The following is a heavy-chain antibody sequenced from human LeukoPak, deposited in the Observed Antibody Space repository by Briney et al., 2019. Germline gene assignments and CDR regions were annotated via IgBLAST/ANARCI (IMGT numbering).Heavy chain of an antibody. V-gene: IGHV3-21*01. CDR2: LTPSGTDI. J-gene: IGHJ4*02. CDR1: GFTFNSYA. D-gene: IGHD7-27*01. Sequence: GGSLRLSCAASGFTFNSYAMNWVRQAPGKGLEWVSSLTPSGTDIYYAASVKGRCTMSRDNAKNSLYLQMNSLRAEDTAVYYCAREIGASGAFDYWGQGTLVTVSS. CDR3: AREIGASGAFDY.